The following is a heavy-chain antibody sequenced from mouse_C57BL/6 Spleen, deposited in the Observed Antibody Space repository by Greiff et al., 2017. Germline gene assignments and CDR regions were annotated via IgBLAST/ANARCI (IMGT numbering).Heavy chain of an antibody. CDR2: IDPSDSYT. Sequence: QVQLQQPGAELVKPGASVKLSCKASGYTFTSYWMQWVKQRPGQGLEWIGEIDPSDSYTNYNQKFKGKATLTVDTSSSTAYMQLSSLTSEDSAVYYCAKSGDSGGCSMDYWGQGTSVTGSS. CDR3: AKSGDSGGCSMDY. J-gene: IGHJ4*01. D-gene: IGHD3-3*01. CDR1: GYTFTSYW. V-gene: IGHV1-50*01.